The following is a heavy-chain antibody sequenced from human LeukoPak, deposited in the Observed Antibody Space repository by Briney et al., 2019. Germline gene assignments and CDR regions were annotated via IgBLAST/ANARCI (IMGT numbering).Heavy chain of an antibody. CDR3: ASLKVSVVLGAISYYMDV. CDR2: IYPSGTT. CDR1: GASITNFY. J-gene: IGHJ6*03. Sequence: PSETLSLTCTVSGASITNFYWSWVRRPPGKGLEWIGYIYPSGTTNHNPSLQSRVTISLHTSKNQLSLSLSSVTAADTAVYFCASLKVSVVLGAISYYMDVWGKGTTVTVSS. V-gene: IGHV4-4*09. D-gene: IGHD4/OR15-4a*01.